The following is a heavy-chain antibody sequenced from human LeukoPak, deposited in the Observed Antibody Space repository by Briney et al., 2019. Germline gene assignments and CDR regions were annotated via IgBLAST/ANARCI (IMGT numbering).Heavy chain of an antibody. V-gene: IGHV3-74*01. CDR2: INTAGSST. D-gene: IGHD6-19*01. CDR1: GFTFSSYW. CDR3: ARDFSVAGPTTFDY. J-gene: IGHJ4*02. Sequence: SGGSLRLSCAASGFTFSSYWMPWVRHAPGKGLVWVSRINTAGSSTIYADSVKGRFTISRDNSKNTLYLQMNSLRAEDTAVYYCARDFSVAGPTTFDYWGQGTLVTVSS.